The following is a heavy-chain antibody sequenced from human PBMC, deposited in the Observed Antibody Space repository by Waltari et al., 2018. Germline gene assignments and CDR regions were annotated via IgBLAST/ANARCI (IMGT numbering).Heavy chain of an antibody. J-gene: IGHJ4*02. D-gene: IGHD6-25*01. CDR1: GYTFSNHI. V-gene: IGHV3-30-3*01. Sequence: PLVESGGGVVQPGRSPRLSCAAPGYTFSNHIIHWVRRTPGKGLEWVAAISYDGFSKYYADSVKGRFTIAADTSKTTVNLQLNSLTNEDTAVYYCAREGGTSGYSGFFDTWGPGTQVTVSS. CDR3: AREGGTSGYSGFFDT. CDR2: ISYDGFSK.